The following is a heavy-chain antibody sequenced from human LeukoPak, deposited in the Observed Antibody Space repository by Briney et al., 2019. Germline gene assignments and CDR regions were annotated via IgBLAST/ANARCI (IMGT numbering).Heavy chain of an antibody. V-gene: IGHV3-30*02. Sequence: PGGSLRLACAASGFTFSSYVMHWVRQAPGKGLEWVAFIRYDGSNKYYADSVKGRFTISRDNSKNTLYLQMNSLRAEDTAVYYCAKVGSHWLWYFDYWGQGTLVTVSS. CDR1: GFTFSSYV. CDR3: AKVGSHWLWYFDY. J-gene: IGHJ4*02. D-gene: IGHD3-10*01. CDR2: IRYDGSNK.